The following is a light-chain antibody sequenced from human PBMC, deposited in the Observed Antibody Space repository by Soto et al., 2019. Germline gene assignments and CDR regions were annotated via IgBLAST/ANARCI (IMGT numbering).Light chain of an antibody. CDR2: AAS. V-gene: IGKV1-39*01. CDR3: QQSYRTRVT. J-gene: IGKJ3*01. Sequence: DIQMTQSPSSLSASVGSRLTITCRARHSISSYLNWYQQKPGKAPKLLIYAASSLQSGVPSRFSGSGSGTDFTLNISSLEAEDFAAYYCQQSYRTRVTFGPGTKVDIK. CDR1: HSISSY.